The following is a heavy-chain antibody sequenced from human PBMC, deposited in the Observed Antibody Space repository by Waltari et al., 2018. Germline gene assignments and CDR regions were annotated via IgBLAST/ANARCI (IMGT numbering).Heavy chain of an antibody. CDR1: GFTFSNYG. J-gene: IGHJ4*02. Sequence: QVQLVESGGAVVQPGGSLRLSCVASGFTFSNYGMTWVRQAPGKGLEWVTFIQFDGSRKYYVDSVTGRFTISRDNSKSTLYLQMDSLGVDDMAVYYCAKDFPGYKWGQGTLVTVSS. D-gene: IGHD5-18*01. CDR3: AKDFPGYK. V-gene: IGHV3-30*02. CDR2: IQFDGSRK.